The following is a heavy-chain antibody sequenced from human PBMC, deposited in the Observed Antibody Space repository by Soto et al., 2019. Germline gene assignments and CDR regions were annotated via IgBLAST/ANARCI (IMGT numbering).Heavy chain of an antibody. D-gene: IGHD2-2*01. CDR2: IYYSGST. CDR1: GGSISSYY. V-gene: IGHV4-59*12. Sequence: SETLSLTCTVSGGSISSYYWSWIRQPPGKGLEWIGYIYYSGSTNYNPSLKSRVTISVDTSKNQFSLKLSSVTAADTAVYYCERSSTSANYFDYWSRGTLVTVSS. J-gene: IGHJ4*02. CDR3: ERSSTSANYFDY.